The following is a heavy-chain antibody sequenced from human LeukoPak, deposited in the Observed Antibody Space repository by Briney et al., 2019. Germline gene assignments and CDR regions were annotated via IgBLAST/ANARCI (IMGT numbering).Heavy chain of an antibody. Sequence: GGSLRLSCATSGFTFSRFTMNWVRQAPGKGLEWVSSITGSSISGSTNDIYYAGSVKGRFTISRDNSKNTLYLQTNSLRAEDTAVYYCARGDLGSSWYMDYWGQGTLVTVSS. CDR2: ITGSSISGSTNDI. CDR1: GFTFSRFT. V-gene: IGHV3-21*01. D-gene: IGHD6-13*01. CDR3: ARGDLGSSWYMDY. J-gene: IGHJ4*02.